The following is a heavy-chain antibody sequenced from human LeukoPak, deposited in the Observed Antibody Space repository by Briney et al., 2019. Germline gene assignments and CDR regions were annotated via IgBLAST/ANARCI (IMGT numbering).Heavy chain of an antibody. J-gene: IGHJ4*02. V-gene: IGHV3-72*01. CDR3: GRSRAGAIDY. CDR1: GFTLSDHY. Sequence: PGGSLRLSCAASGFTLSDHYMDWVRHAPGKGLEGVGRTRNKANSYSTEYAASVKGRFTISRDESKNSLYLQMNSLKTEDTAVYYCGRSRAGAIDYWGQGTLVTVSS. D-gene: IGHD1-26*01. CDR2: TRNKANSYST.